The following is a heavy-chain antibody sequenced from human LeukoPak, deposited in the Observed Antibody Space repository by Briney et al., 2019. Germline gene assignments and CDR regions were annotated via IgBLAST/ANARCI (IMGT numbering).Heavy chain of an antibody. D-gene: IGHD3-9*01. V-gene: IGHV1-18*01. CDR2: ISTYNGNT. CDR3: ARDRTILNDILTGYYMYHWIDP. Sequence: EASVKVSCKASGYTFTSYSFSWVRQAPGQGLEWMGWISTYNGNTNYAQKLQGRVTLTTDTSTSTAYMELRSLRSDDTAVYYCARDRTILNDILTGYYMYHWIDPWGQGTLVTVSS. J-gene: IGHJ5*02. CDR1: GYTFTSYS.